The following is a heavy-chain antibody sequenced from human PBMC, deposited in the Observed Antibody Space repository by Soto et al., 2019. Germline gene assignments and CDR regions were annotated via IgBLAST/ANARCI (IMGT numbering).Heavy chain of an antibody. J-gene: IGHJ6*02. CDR2: GIPISGTA. CDR3: ARSQGSSTSLEIYYYYYYGMDV. Sequence: QVQLVQSGAEVKKPGSSVKVSCKASGGTFSSYAISWVRQAPGQGLEWMGGGIPISGTANYAQKFQGRVTITADESTSTAYMELRSLRSEDTAVYYCARSQGSSTSLEIYYYYYYGMDVWGQGTTVTVSS. CDR1: GGTFSSYA. V-gene: IGHV1-69*01. D-gene: IGHD2-2*01.